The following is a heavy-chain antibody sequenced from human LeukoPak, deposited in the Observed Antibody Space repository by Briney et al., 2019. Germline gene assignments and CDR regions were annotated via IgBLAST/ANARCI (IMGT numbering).Heavy chain of an antibody. Sequence: PGGSLRLSCAASGFTFSSYGMHWVRQAPGKGLEWVAVIWYDGSNKYYADSVKGRFTISRDNSKNTLYLQMNSLRAEDTAVYYCARELLNYYDSSGYYWNAFDIWGQGTMVTVSS. CDR3: ARELLNYYDSSGYYWNAFDI. CDR2: IWYDGSNK. D-gene: IGHD3-22*01. CDR1: GFTFSSYG. J-gene: IGHJ3*02. V-gene: IGHV3-33*01.